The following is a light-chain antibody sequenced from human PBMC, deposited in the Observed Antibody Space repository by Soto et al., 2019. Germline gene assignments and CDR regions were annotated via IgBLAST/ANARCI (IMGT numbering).Light chain of an antibody. CDR1: KLGNKY. J-gene: IGLJ1*01. CDR2: QDS. V-gene: IGLV3-1*01. CDR3: QAWDTRSFYV. Sequence: SYELTQPPSVSVSPGQTASITCSGDKLGNKYANWYQQRPGQSPVLVIYQDSKRPSGIPDRFSGSNSGNTATLTISGTQAMDEADYYCQAWDTRSFYVFGSGTKLTVL.